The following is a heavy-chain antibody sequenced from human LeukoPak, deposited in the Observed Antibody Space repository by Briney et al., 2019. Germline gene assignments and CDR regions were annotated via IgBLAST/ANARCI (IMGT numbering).Heavy chain of an antibody. J-gene: IGHJ2*01. CDR3: ARDPKNSNGWVWYSDL. V-gene: IGHV3-11*01. CDR1: GFTFSEYH. CDR2: MSWSGSTI. Sequence: PGGSLRLACAASGFTFSEYHMNWIRQAPGQGLEWLSHMSWSGSTIYYADSVEGRFTISRDNANNSLYLQMNNLRADDTAIYYCARDPKNSNGWVWYSDLWGRGTLVTVSS. D-gene: IGHD6-19*01.